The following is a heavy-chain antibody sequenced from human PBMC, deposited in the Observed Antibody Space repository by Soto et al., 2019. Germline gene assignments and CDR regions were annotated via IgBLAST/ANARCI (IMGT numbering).Heavy chain of an antibody. V-gene: IGHV4-31*03. CDR1: GGSISSGGYY. J-gene: IGHJ1*01. CDR3: AGGRHTTVVTPGYFQH. CDR2: IYYSGST. Sequence: QVQLQESGPGLVKPSQTLSLTCTVSGGSISSGGYYWSWIRQHPGKGLEWIGYIYYSGSTYYNPSLKRRVTISVDTSKNQFSLKLSSVTAADTAVYYCAGGRHTTVVTPGYFQHWGQGTLVTVSS. D-gene: IGHD4-17*01.